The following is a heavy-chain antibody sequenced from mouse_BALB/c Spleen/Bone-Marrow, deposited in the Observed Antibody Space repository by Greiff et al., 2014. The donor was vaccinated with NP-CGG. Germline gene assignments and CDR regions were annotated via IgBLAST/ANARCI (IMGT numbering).Heavy chain of an antibody. V-gene: IGHV1-54*01. CDR3: ARAITDAMDY. Sequence: VKLVESGAELVRPGTSVKVSCKGSGYAFTNYLIEWVKQRPVQGLEWIGVINSGSGGTKYNEKFKGKATLTAGKSSSTAYMQLSRLTSDDSAVYFCARAITDAMDYWGQGTSVTVSS. CDR2: INSGSGGT. CDR1: GYAFTNYL. D-gene: IGHD2-4*01. J-gene: IGHJ4*01.